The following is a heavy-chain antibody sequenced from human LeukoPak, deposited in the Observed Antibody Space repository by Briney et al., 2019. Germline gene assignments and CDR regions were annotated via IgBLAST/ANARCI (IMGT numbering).Heavy chain of an antibody. CDR1: GFTFSSYW. D-gene: IGHD6-6*01. J-gene: IGHJ6*02. CDR2: IKQDGSEK. Sequence: GGSLRLSCAASGFTFSSYWMSWVRQAPGKGLEWVANIKQDGSEKYYVDSVKGRFTISRDNAKNSLYLQMNSLRAGDTAVYYCARAGSSSSYYYYGMDVWGQGTTVTVSS. V-gene: IGHV3-7*01. CDR3: ARAGSSSSYYYYGMDV.